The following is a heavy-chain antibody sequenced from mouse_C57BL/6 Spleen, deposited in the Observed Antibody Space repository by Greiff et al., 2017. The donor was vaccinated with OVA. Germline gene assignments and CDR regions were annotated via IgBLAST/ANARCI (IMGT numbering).Heavy chain of an antibody. Sequence: VQLQPSWAELVKPGASVKISCKASGYAFSSYWMNWVKQRPGKGLEWIGQIYPGDGDTNYNGKFKGKATLTADKSSSTAYMQLSSLTSEDSAVYFCARSRVDWYFDVWGTGTTVTVSS. V-gene: IGHV1-80*01. D-gene: IGHD1-1*02. J-gene: IGHJ1*03. CDR2: IYPGDGDT. CDR1: GYAFSSYW. CDR3: ARSRVDWYFDV.